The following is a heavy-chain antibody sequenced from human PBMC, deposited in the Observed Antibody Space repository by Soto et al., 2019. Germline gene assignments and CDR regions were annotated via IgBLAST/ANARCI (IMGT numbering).Heavy chain of an antibody. CDR2: ISGSGGTT. Sequence: GGSLRLSCAASGFTFSSYAMTWVRQAPGQGLEWVASISGSGGTTNYADSVKGRFTISRDNSKNTLYLQMNSLRAEDTAVYYCARALPACSGGSCYSGESDYWGQGTLVTVSS. J-gene: IGHJ4*02. D-gene: IGHD2-15*01. CDR3: ARALPACSGGSCYSGESDY. CDR1: GFTFSSYA. V-gene: IGHV3-23*01.